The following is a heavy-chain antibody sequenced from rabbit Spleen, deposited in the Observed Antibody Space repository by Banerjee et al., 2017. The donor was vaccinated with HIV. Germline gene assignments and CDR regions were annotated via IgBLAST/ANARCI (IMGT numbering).Heavy chain of an antibody. Sequence: QEQLEESGGDLVKPGASLTLTCTASGFSFSSSHWMCWVRQAPGKGLEWIACIYGGSSGSTWYASWAKGRFTISKTSSTTVTLQMTSLTAADTATYFCARYVNGDYRRPDLWGQGTLVTVS. J-gene: IGHJ6*01. D-gene: IGHD2-1*01. CDR3: ARYVNGDYRRPDL. V-gene: IGHV1S45*01. CDR2: IYGGSSGST. CDR1: GFSFSSSHW.